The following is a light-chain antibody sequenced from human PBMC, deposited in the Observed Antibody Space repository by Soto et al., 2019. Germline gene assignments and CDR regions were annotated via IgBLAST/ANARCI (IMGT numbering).Light chain of an antibody. Sequence: DIQMTQSPSALSGSVGDRVTSTCRASQTISSWLAWYQQKPGKAPKLLIYKASTLKSGVPSRFSGSGSGTEFTLTISSLQPDDVATYYCQQYSDHWTFGQGTKVDIK. V-gene: IGKV1-5*03. J-gene: IGKJ1*01. CDR1: QTISSW. CDR2: KAS. CDR3: QQYSDHWT.